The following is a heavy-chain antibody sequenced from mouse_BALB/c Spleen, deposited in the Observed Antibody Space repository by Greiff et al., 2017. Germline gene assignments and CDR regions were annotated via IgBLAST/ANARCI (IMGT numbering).Heavy chain of an antibody. CDR1: GFSLSTSGMG. CDR2: IYWDDDK. J-gene: IGHJ4*01. V-gene: IGHV8-12*01. D-gene: IGHD5-1*01. CDR3: ARRGTVSTGYAMDN. Sequence: QVTLKVSGPGLLQPSQTLSLTCSFSGFSLSTSGMGVGWIRQPSGKGLEWLAHIYWDDDKRYNPSLKSRLTISKDTSSNQVFLKVTCVDTADTATYYCARRGTVSTGYAMDNWGQGTSVTVAS.